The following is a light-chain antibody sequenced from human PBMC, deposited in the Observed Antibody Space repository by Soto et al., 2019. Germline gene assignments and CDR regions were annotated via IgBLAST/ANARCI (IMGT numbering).Light chain of an antibody. CDR1: QSVSNNY. J-gene: IGKJ4*01. Sequence: EIVLTQSPGTLSLSPGERATLSCRASQSVSNNYLAWYQQKPGQAPRLLIYGISTRATGIPDRFSGSGSGTDFTLTISSLEPEDFAVYYCLQYGSYPLTFGGGTKVQIK. CDR2: GIS. V-gene: IGKV3-20*01. CDR3: LQYGSYPLT.